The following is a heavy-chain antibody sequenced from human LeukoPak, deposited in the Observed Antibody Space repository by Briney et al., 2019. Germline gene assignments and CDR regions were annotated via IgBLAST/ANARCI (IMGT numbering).Heavy chain of an antibody. D-gene: IGHD3-22*01. CDR2: INHSGST. V-gene: IGHV4-34*01. CDR3: ARGSSMIVRRYFDL. Sequence: SETLSLTCAVHGGSFSGYYWSWIRQPPGKGLEWIGEINHSGSTNYNPSLKSRVTISVDTSKNQFSLKLSSVTAADTAVYYCARGSSMIVRRYFDLWGRGTLVTVSS. J-gene: IGHJ2*01. CDR1: GGSFSGYY.